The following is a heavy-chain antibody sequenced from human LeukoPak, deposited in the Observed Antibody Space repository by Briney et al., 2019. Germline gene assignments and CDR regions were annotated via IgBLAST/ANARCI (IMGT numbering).Heavy chain of an antibody. CDR1: GFTFSSYG. D-gene: IGHD3-22*01. CDR2: IWYDGSNK. Sequence: GGSLRLSCAASGFTFSSYGMHWVRQAPDKGLEWVAVIWYDGSNKYYADSVKGRFTISRDNSKNTLYLQMNSLRAEDTAVYYCAKDAGYYYFFDYWGQGTLVTVSS. V-gene: IGHV3-33*06. J-gene: IGHJ4*02. CDR3: AKDAGYYYFFDY.